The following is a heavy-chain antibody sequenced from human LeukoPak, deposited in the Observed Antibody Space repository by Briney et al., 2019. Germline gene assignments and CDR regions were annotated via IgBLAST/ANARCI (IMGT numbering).Heavy chain of an antibody. CDR2: CNSNGSDT. Sequence: GGSLRLSCAASGFIFSSYWIHWVRQAPGKGLVWVSRCNSNGSDTNYADSVKGRFTISRDNAKNTLYLQMNSLRAEDTAVYYCARGGNYVSRKLDFWGQGTLVTVSS. V-gene: IGHV3-74*01. D-gene: IGHD4-11*01. CDR1: GFIFSSYW. J-gene: IGHJ4*02. CDR3: ARGGNYVSRKLDF.